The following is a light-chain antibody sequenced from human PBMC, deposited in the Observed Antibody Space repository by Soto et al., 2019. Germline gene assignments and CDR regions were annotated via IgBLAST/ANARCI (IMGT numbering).Light chain of an antibody. CDR1: QDISKY. CDR3: QQYAKFPVT. Sequence: DIQMSQSPSSLSAYVGDRVTITCQASQDISKYLSWYQQKPGKAPKVLISDASNLQSGVPSRYSGSGSGTEFTFTINSLQPEDIATYYCQQYAKFPVTFAGGTKVDIK. V-gene: IGKV1-33*01. J-gene: IGKJ4*01. CDR2: DAS.